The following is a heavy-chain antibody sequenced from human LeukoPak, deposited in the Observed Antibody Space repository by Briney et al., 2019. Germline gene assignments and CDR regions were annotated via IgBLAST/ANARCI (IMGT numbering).Heavy chain of an antibody. V-gene: IGHV3-30-3*01. D-gene: IGHD4-23*01. CDR3: ARDYGGTFDY. Sequence: PGGSLRLSCAASGFTFSSYAMHWVRQAPGKGLEWVAVISYDGSNKYYADSVKGRFTISRDNSKNTLYLQMNSLRAEDTAVYYCARDYGGTFDYWGRGTLVTVSS. J-gene: IGHJ4*02. CDR2: ISYDGSNK. CDR1: GFTFSSYA.